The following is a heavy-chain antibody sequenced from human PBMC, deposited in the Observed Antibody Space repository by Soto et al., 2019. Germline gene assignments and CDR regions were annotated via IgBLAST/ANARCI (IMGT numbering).Heavy chain of an antibody. CDR3: VKPKEHFYDSSPGET. CDR1: GFTFSNYG. D-gene: IGHD3-22*01. CDR2: ISFDGNNK. J-gene: IGHJ5*02. Sequence: GGSLRLSCAASGFTFSNYGMHWVRQAPGKGLEWVAIISFDGNNKYYSDSVKGRFTISRDNSKNMVFLQMNSLRPEDTAIYYCVKPKEHFYDSSPGETWGQGTPVTVSS. V-gene: IGHV3-30*18.